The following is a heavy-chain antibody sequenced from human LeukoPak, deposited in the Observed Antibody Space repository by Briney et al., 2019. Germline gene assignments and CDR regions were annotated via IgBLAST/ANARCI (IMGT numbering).Heavy chain of an antibody. CDR3: ARQSRPYGDQYYFDY. CDR1: GGSISSYY. D-gene: IGHD4-17*01. Sequence: PSETLSLTCTVSGGSISSYYWSWIRQPAGKGLEWIGRIYTSGSTNYNPSLKSRVTMSVDTSKNQFSLKLSSVTAADTAVYYCARQSRPYGDQYYFDYWGQGTLVTVSS. J-gene: IGHJ4*02. V-gene: IGHV4-4*07. CDR2: IYTSGST.